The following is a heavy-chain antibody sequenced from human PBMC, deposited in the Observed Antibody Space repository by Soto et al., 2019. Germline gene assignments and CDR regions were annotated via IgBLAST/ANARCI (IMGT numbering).Heavy chain of an antibody. J-gene: IGHJ4*02. Sequence: EVQLVESGGGLVKPGGSLRLSCAASGFTFSSYSMNWVRQAPGKGLEWVSSISSSSSYIYYADSVKGRFTISRDNAKHSLYLQMNSLRAEDTAVYYCARDTITMVRGVIAPHDYWGQGTLVTVSS. CDR3: ARDTITMVRGVIAPHDY. D-gene: IGHD3-10*01. CDR1: GFTFSSYS. CDR2: ISSSSSYI. V-gene: IGHV3-21*01.